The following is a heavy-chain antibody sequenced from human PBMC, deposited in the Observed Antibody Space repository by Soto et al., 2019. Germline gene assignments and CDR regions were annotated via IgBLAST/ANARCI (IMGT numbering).Heavy chain of an antibody. CDR3: ARGYGPYPQRFDP. J-gene: IGHJ5*02. Sequence: GASVKVSCKASGFTFSSNTIHWVRQAPGQRPEWMGWINGGNGNTQYSLRFQDRVTFTRDTSASTAYMEVSSLSFEDTAVYYCARGYGPYPQRFDPSGQGTLVSV. V-gene: IGHV1-3*01. CDR1: GFTFSSNT. D-gene: IGHD5-18*01. CDR2: INGGNGNT.